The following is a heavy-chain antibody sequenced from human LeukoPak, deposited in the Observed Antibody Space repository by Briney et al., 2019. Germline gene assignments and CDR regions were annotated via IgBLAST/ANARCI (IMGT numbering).Heavy chain of an antibody. CDR2: ISYDGSNK. Sequence: GGSLRLSCAASGFTFSSCGMHWVRQAPGKGLEWVAVISYDGSNKYYADSVKGRFTISRDNSKNTLFLETNSLRAEDTAVYYCAKVSGGGLYYDGMDVWGQGTTVTVSS. CDR1: GFTFSSCG. CDR3: AKVSGGGLYYDGMDV. V-gene: IGHV3-30*18. J-gene: IGHJ6*02. D-gene: IGHD1-14*01.